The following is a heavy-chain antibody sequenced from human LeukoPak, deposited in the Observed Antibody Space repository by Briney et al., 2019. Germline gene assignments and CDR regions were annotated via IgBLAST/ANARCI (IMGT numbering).Heavy chain of an antibody. D-gene: IGHD6-13*01. V-gene: IGHV3-33*08. Sequence: GGSLRLSCAASGFTFSTYAMNWVRQAPGKGLEWVAVIWYDGSNKYYADSVKGRFTISRDNSKNTLYLQMNSLRAEDTAVYYCARDYEQLADYWGQGTLVTVSS. CDR1: GFTFSTYA. J-gene: IGHJ4*02. CDR2: IWYDGSNK. CDR3: ARDYEQLADY.